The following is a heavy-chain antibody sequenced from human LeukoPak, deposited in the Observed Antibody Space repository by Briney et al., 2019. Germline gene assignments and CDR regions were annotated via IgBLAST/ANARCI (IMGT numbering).Heavy chain of an antibody. J-gene: IGHJ4*02. CDR1: GFTFSSYG. V-gene: IGHV3-30*18. D-gene: IGHD3-22*01. Sequence: GGSLRLSCAASGFTFSSYGMHWVRQAPGKGLEWVAVISYDGSNKYYADSVKGRFTISRDNSKNTLYLQMNSLRAEDTAVYYCAKDRDYYDSSGYSHLDYWGQGTLVTVSS. CDR2: ISYDGSNK. CDR3: AKDRDYYDSSGYSHLDY.